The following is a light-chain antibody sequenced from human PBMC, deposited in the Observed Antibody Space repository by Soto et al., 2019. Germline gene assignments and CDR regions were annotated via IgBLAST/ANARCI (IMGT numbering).Light chain of an antibody. CDR1: SSNIGAGYD. Sequence: QSVLTQPPSVSGAPGQRVTISCTGSSSNIGAGYDVHWYQQLPGTAPKLLIYGNHNRTSGVPVRFSGSKSGTSASLAITGLQAEDEAEYYCQSYDSSLSGSGVVFGGGTKLTVL. J-gene: IGLJ2*01. CDR3: QSYDSSLSGSGVV. CDR2: GNH. V-gene: IGLV1-40*01.